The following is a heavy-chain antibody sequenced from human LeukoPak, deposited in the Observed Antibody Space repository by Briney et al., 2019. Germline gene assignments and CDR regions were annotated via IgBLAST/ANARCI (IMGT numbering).Heavy chain of an antibody. CDR1: RFTLSNYS. Sequence: GGSLRLSCAASRFTLSNYSMNWVRQAPGNGLEWVSTIINSGGSTYYADSVKGRFTISRDSSKNTLYLQMNSLRDEDTAVYYCAKDIYGDYGGLDYWGQGTLVTVSS. CDR2: IINSGGST. J-gene: IGHJ4*02. D-gene: IGHD4-17*01. V-gene: IGHV3-23*01. CDR3: AKDIYGDYGGLDY.